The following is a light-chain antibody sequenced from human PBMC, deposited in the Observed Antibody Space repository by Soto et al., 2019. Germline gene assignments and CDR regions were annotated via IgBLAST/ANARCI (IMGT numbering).Light chain of an antibody. CDR3: HPYRNCPRGT. Sequence: EIVMTQSQATLSVSLGGRAILSCRASQSVGGNLAWYQQKPGQAPRLLIYGASTRATGIPAKFSGSGSVTDFTLTISILQSEDFAVYYCHPYRNCPRGTFGQGTQLQIK. V-gene: IGKV3-15*01. J-gene: IGKJ2*02. CDR2: GAS. CDR1: QSVGGN.